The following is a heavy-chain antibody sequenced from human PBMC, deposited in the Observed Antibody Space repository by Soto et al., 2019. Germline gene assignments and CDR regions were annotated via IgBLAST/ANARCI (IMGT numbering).Heavy chain of an antibody. V-gene: IGHV4-34*01. Sequence: PSETLSLTCAVYGGSFSGYYWSWIRQPPGKGLERLGEINHSGITDYNPSLKSRITISIDTSKKQFSLKLNSVTAADTAVYYCAIGPRMWLAGGGYWGQGTQVTVSS. D-gene: IGHD6-19*01. CDR1: GGSFSGYY. CDR3: AIGPRMWLAGGGY. J-gene: IGHJ4*02. CDR2: INHSGIT.